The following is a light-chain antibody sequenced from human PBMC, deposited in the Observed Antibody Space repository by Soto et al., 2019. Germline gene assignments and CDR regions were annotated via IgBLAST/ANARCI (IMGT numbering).Light chain of an antibody. CDR1: SSDIGRYNY. J-gene: IGLJ3*02. CDR2: EVS. CDR3: GSYTSATTWV. V-gene: IGLV2-14*03. Sequence: QSALTQPASVSGSPGQSITISCTGSSSDIGRYNYVSWYQQLPGKAPKLMIYEVSNRPSGVSNRFSGSKSGNTASLSISGLQIEDEADYYCGSYTSATTWVFGGGTKVTVL.